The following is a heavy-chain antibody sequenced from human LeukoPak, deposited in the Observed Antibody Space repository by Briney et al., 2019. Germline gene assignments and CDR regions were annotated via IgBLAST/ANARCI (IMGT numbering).Heavy chain of an antibody. Sequence: ASVKVSCKASGYTFTGYYMHWVRQAPGQGLEWMGWINPNSGGTNYAQKFQGRVTMTRDTSISTAYMELSRLRSDDTAVYYCARGFRGYHTFYYMDVWGKGTTVTVSS. J-gene: IGHJ6*03. CDR2: INPNSGGT. CDR3: ARGFRGYHTFYYMDV. V-gene: IGHV1-2*02. CDR1: GYTFTGYY. D-gene: IGHD3-3*01.